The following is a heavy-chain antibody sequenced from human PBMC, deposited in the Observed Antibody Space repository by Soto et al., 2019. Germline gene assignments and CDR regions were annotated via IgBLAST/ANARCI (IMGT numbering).Heavy chain of an antibody. V-gene: IGHV3-7*01. Sequence: EVQLVESGGGLVQPGGSLRLSCAASGFTFRTYWMNWVRQAPGKGLEWVANIKEDGSKKNFVDSVKGRFTISRDNAKNFLYLQMDSLRGEDTGVYYCARGGDNWNDFDYWGQGTLGTGPS. CDR2: IKEDGSKK. J-gene: IGHJ4*02. D-gene: IGHD1-20*01. CDR3: ARGGDNWNDFDY. CDR1: GFTFRTYW.